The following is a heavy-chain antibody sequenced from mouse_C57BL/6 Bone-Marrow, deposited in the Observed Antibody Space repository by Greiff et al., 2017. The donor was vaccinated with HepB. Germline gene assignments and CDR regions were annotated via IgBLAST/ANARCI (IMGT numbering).Heavy chain of an antibody. CDR3: ARSSIYYYGSSWAY. D-gene: IGHD1-1*01. V-gene: IGHV1-75*01. J-gene: IGHJ3*01. CDR2: IFPGSGST. CDR1: GYTFTDYY. Sequence: VQGVESGPELVKPGASVKISCKASGYTFTDYYINWVKQRPGQGLEWIGWIFPGSGSTYYNEKFKGKATLTVDKSSSTAYMLLSSLTSEDSAVYFCARSSIYYYGSSWAYWGQGTLVTVSA.